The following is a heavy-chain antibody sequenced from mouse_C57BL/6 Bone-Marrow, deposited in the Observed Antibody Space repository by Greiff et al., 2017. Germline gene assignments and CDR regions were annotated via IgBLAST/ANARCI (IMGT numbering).Heavy chain of an antibody. CDR1: GFPITSGYY. CDR3: AGVTITTVVGLDY. Sequence: QVQLKESGPGLVKPSQSLFLTCSITGFPITSGYYWIWIRQSPGKPLEWMGYITHSGETFYNPSLQSPISITRETSKNQFFLQLNSVTTEDTAMYYCAGVTITTVVGLDYWGQGTTLTVSS. D-gene: IGHD1-1*01. CDR2: ITHSGET. V-gene: IGHV12-3*01. J-gene: IGHJ2*01.